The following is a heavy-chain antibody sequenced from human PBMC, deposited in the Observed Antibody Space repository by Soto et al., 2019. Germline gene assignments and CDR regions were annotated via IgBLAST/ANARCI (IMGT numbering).Heavy chain of an antibody. D-gene: IGHD6-6*01. V-gene: IGHV1-69*13. J-gene: IGHJ4*02. CDR3: ARDGKAARPEL. Sequence: AASVKVSCKASGGTFSSYAISRVRQAPGQGLEWMGGIIPIFGTANYAQKFQGRVTITADESTSTAYMELSSLRSEDTAVYYCARDGKAARPELWGQGTLVTVSS. CDR1: GGTFSSYA. CDR2: IIPIFGTA.